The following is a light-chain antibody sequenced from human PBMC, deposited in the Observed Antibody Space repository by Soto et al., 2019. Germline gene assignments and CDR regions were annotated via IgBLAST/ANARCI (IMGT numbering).Light chain of an antibody. CDR2: GAS. CDR3: QQFNNWPRT. Sequence: EIMMKQSPVTLSVSKGERATLSCRASQSVNSNLAWYQQKPGQAPRLLIYGASTRATGISARFSGSGSGTEFTLTISSLQSEDFAVYYCQQFNNWPRTFGQGTMV. CDR1: QSVNSN. J-gene: IGKJ1*01. V-gene: IGKV3-15*01.